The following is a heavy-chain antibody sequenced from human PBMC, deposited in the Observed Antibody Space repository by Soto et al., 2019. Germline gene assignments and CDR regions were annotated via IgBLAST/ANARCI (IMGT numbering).Heavy chain of an antibody. J-gene: IGHJ4*02. CDR1: GGSFSGYY. V-gene: IGHV4-34*01. Sequence: SETLSLTCAVYGGSFSGYYWSWIRQPPGKGLEWIGEINHSGSTNYNPSLKSRVTISVDTSKNQFSLKLSSVTAADTAVYYCARVVRRKYYYDSSGYWPYFDYWGQGTLVTVSS. CDR3: ARVVRRKYYYDSSGYWPYFDY. D-gene: IGHD3-22*01. CDR2: INHSGST.